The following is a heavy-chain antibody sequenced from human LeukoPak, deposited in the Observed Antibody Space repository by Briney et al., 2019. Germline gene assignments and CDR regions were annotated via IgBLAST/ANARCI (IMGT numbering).Heavy chain of an antibody. Sequence: GGSLRLSCAASGFTFSSYAMSWVRQAPGKGLEWVALISYDGSNKYYADSVKGRFTISRDNSENTLYLRMNSLRADDTAVYYCARDSSSSGYSETGYWGQGTLVTVSS. CDR1: GFTFSSYA. J-gene: IGHJ4*02. D-gene: IGHD3-22*01. CDR2: ISYDGSNK. CDR3: ARDSSSSGYSETGY. V-gene: IGHV3-30-3*01.